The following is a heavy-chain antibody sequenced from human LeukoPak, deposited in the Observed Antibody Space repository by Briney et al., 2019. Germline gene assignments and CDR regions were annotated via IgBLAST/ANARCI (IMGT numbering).Heavy chain of an antibody. CDR1: GFTFSSYD. V-gene: IGHV3-13*01. CDR2: IGTAGDT. Sequence: PGGSLRLSCVASGFTFSSYDMHWVRQATGKGLEWVSAIGTAGDTYYPGSVKGRFTISRENAKNSLYLQMNSLRAGDTAVYYCARGGVVGAFDIWGQGTMVTVSS. J-gene: IGHJ3*02. CDR3: ARGGVVGAFDI. D-gene: IGHD2-15*01.